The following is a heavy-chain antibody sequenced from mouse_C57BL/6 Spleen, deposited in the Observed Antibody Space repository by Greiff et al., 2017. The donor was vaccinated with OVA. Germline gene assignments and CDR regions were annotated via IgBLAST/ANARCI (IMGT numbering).Heavy chain of an antibody. Sequence: QVQLQQPGAELVKPGASVKLSCKASGYTITSYCLHWVKQRPGQGLEWIGMIHPNSGSNNYNEKFKSKATLTVDKSSSTAYMQLSSLTSEDSAVYYCARGLGQYYFDYWGQGTTLTVSS. J-gene: IGHJ2*01. CDR1: GYTITSYC. V-gene: IGHV1-64*01. CDR2: IHPNSGSN. CDR3: ARGLGQYYFDY. D-gene: IGHD4-1*01.